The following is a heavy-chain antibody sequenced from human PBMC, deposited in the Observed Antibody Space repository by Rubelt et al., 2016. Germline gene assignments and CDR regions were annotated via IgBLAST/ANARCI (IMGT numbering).Heavy chain of an antibody. CDR3: ARVRSSGYYINYWYFDL. D-gene: IGHD3-22*01. Sequence: ASGYTFTSYAISWVRQAPGQGLEWMGRIIPILGIANYAQKFQGRVTITADKSTSTAYMELSSLRSEDTAVYYCARVRSSGYYINYWYFDLWGRGTLVTVSS. CDR1: GYTFTSYA. V-gene: IGHV1-69*04. J-gene: IGHJ2*01. CDR2: IIPILGIA.